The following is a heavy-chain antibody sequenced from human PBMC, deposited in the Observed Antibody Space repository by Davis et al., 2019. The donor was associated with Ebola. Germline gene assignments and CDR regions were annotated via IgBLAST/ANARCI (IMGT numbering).Heavy chain of an antibody. CDR1: GGSISSSSYY. CDR3: ARVIVGTAGFDP. V-gene: IGHV4-39*02. CDR2: IYHSGST. J-gene: IGHJ5*02. D-gene: IGHD1-26*01. Sequence: MPSETLSLTCTVSGGSISSSSYYWGWIRQPPGKGLEWIGSIYHSGSTYYNPSLKSRVTMSVDTSKNHFSLRLTSVTAADTAVYYCARVIVGTAGFDPWGQGTLVTVSS.